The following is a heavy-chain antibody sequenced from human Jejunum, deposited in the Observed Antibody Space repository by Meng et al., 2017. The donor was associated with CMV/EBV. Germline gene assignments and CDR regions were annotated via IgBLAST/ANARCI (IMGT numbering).Heavy chain of an antibody. Sequence: AASGFIVSGSYVSWVRQAPGKGLEWVSLIFTGGNTYYGDSVKGRFTMSRDNSKNTVYLQMESLRAEDTAVYYCARGGKQLVPFDTWGQGTLVTVSS. CDR1: GFIVSGSY. J-gene: IGHJ4*02. CDR3: ARGGKQLVPFDT. D-gene: IGHD6-6*01. CDR2: IFTGGNT. V-gene: IGHV3-53*01.